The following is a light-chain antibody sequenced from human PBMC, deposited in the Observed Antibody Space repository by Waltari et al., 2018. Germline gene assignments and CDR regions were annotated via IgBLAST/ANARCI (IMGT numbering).Light chain of an antibody. CDR3: QAWDSSTRYV. Sequence: SYELTQPPSVSVSPGQTASIPCSGDKLGDKYACWYQRKPGQSPVLVIYQDTQRPSGIPERFSGSSSGNTATLTIGGTQAMDEADYYCQAWDSSTRYVFGSGTKVTVL. CDR2: QDT. CDR1: KLGDKY. J-gene: IGLJ1*01. V-gene: IGLV3-1*01.